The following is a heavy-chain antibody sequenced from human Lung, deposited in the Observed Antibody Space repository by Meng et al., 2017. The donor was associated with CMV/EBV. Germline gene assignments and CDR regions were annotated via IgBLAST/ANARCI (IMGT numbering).Heavy chain of an antibody. Sequence: ASGLTFSDYYMNWIRQAPGKGLEWVSYISSSGSITKYLDSLKGRFTISRDNAKNSLFLQMNSLTVEDTAVYYCARDSSAVHNWLDSWGQGTLVTVSS. D-gene: IGHD1-26*01. CDR2: ISSSGSIT. CDR3: ARDSSAVHNWLDS. J-gene: IGHJ5*01. V-gene: IGHV3-11*04. CDR1: GLTFSDYY.